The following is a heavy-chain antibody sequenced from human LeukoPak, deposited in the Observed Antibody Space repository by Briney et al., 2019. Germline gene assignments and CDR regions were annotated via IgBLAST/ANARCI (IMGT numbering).Heavy chain of an antibody. CDR2: INPNSGGT. J-gene: IGHJ4*02. CDR1: GYTFTGYY. D-gene: IGHD3-22*01. CDR3: ASLALDYYDSSGYEL. V-gene: IGHV1-2*06. Sequence: ASVKVSCKASGYTFTGYYMHWVRQAPGQGLEWMGRINPNSGGTNYAQKFQGRVTMTRDTSTSTAYMELSRLRSDDTAVYYCASLALDYYDSSGYELWGQGTLVTVSS.